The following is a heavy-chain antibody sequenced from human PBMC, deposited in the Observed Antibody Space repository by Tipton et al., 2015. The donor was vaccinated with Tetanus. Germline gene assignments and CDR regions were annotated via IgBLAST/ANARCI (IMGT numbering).Heavy chain of an antibody. CDR3: ARANNEFPKKGPFDS. Sequence: VKPSETLSLTCDVSGGPVSSSNWWSWVRQASGKGLEWIGEIYYSGTTNYNPSLKSRVTISTDKSKNQVSLRLNSVTAADTAVYFCARANNEFPKKGPFDSWGQGSLVIVSS. CDR1: GGPVSSSNW. J-gene: IGHJ4*02. CDR2: IYYSGTT. D-gene: IGHD1-1*01. V-gene: IGHV4-4*02.